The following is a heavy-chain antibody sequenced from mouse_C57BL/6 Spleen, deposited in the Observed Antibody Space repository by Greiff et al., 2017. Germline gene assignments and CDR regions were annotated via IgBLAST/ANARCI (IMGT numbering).Heavy chain of an antibody. Sequence: VQLQQSGAELVMPGASVKLSCKASGYTFTSYWMHWVKQRPGQGLEWIGEIDPSDSYTNYNQKFKGKSTLTVDKSSSTAYMQLSSLTSEDSAVYYCARRGYGYFDVWGTGTTVTVSS. V-gene: IGHV1-69*01. CDR1: GYTFTSYW. CDR2: IDPSDSYT. J-gene: IGHJ1*03. CDR3: ARRGYGYFDV.